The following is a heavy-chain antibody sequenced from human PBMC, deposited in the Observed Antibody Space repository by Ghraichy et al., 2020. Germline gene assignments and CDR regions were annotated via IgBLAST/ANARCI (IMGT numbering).Heavy chain of an antibody. CDR1: GFTVSSNY. V-gene: IGHV3-53*01. CDR3: ATTLYGDTYYYGMDV. CDR2: IYSGGST. J-gene: IGHJ6*02. Sequence: GGSLRLSCATSGFTVSSNYMSWVRQAPGKGLEWVSVIYSGGSTYYADSVKGRFTISRDNSKNTLYLQMNSLRAEDTAVYYCATTLYGDTYYYGMDVWGQGTTVTVSS. D-gene: IGHD4-17*01.